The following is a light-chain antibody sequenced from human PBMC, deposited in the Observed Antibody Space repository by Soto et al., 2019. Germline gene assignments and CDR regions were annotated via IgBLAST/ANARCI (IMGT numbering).Light chain of an antibody. Sequence: DIVMTQSPDSLAVSLGERATINCKSSQTVLYSSNNKNYLAWYQHKPGQPPKLLMYWASTRESGVPDRFSGSGSGTDFSLTIAGLQPADVAVSYCQQYYSPPNTFGQGTKVEI. J-gene: IGKJ2*01. CDR3: QQYYSPPNT. CDR2: WAS. CDR1: QTVLYSSNNKNY. V-gene: IGKV4-1*01.